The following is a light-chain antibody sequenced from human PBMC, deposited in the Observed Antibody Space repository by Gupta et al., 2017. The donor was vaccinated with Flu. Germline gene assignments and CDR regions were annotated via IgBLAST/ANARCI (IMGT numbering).Light chain of an antibody. CDR1: GLGSKS. CDR2: DDK. J-gene: IGLJ3*02. Sequence: CSGDGLGSKSVCWYQQKSGQSPKLVIYDDKRRPSGISERFTASNSGNTATLTISDAQTFDEADYYCQAYDKKTWVFGGGTKLTVL. CDR3: QAYDKKTWV. V-gene: IGLV3-1*01.